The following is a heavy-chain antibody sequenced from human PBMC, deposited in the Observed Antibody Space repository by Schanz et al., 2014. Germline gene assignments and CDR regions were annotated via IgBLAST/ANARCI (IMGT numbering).Heavy chain of an antibody. CDR3: ARDQSPYTNSSDVRYFDY. V-gene: IGHV1-46*01. Sequence: QVQLVQSGAEVKKPGASVKVSCKASGYTFTSDSMHWVRQAPGQGLEWMGMINPSGGSTTYAQKFQGRVTMTRDTSTSTVYMELSSLNSDDTAVYYCARDQSPYTNSSDVRYFDYWGQGSLVTVSS. CDR2: INPSGGST. D-gene: IGHD6-6*01. J-gene: IGHJ4*02. CDR1: GYTFTSDS.